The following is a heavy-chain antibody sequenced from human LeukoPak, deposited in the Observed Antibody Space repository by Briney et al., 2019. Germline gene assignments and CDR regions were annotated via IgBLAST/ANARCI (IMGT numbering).Heavy chain of an antibody. V-gene: IGHV4-59*01. CDR3: AGANYDSSGVH. CDR1: GLSLSSYY. D-gene: IGHD3-22*01. J-gene: IGHJ4*02. Sequence: SETLSHTCTVSGLSLSSYYLSWIRQPPGKGLEWVGYIYYSGSTNYNPSLTSRGILSVGTYDNHFFLMLISVAAADTAVYYCAGANYDSSGVHRVQGTVVTVSS. CDR2: IYYSGST.